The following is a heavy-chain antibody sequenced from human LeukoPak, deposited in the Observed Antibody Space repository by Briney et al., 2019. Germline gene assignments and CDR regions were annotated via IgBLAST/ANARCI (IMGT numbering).Heavy chain of an antibody. J-gene: IGHJ4*02. Sequence: ASVKVSCKASGYTFTGYYMHWVRQAPGQGLEWMGWINPNSGGTNYAQKFQGRVTMTRDTSISTAYMELSRLSSDDTAVYYCARGRYYYDSSGYYYVQWVGSLGYWGQGTLVTVSS. V-gene: IGHV1-2*02. D-gene: IGHD3-22*01. CDR2: INPNSGGT. CDR1: GYTFTGYY. CDR3: ARGRYYYDSSGYYYVQWVGSLGY.